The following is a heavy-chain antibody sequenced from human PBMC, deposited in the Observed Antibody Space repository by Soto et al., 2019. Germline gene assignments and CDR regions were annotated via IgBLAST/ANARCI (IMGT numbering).Heavy chain of an antibody. CDR1: GYTFTSYG. CDR3: SRDSSWYQLLPTGY. CDR2: ISAYNGNT. Sequence: ASVKVSCKASGYTFTSYGISWVRQAPGQGLEWMGWISAYNGNTNYAQKLQGRVTMTTDTSTSTAYMELRSLRSDDTAVYYCSRDSSWYQLLPTGYWSQGTVVNVSS. V-gene: IGHV1-18*04. J-gene: IGHJ4*02. D-gene: IGHD2-2*01.